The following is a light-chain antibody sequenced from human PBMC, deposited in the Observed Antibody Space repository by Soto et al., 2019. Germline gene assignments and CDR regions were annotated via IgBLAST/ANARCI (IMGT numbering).Light chain of an antibody. J-gene: IGLJ3*02. CDR3: TSYVGSNIWV. CDR2: EVS. CDR1: SSDVGGYNY. Sequence: QSALTQPASVSGSPGQSITISCTGTSSDVGGYNYVSWYQHHPGKAPKVMIYEVSKRPSGVPDRFSGSKSGNTASLTVSGLQAEDEADYYCTSYVGSNIWVFGGGTKLTVL. V-gene: IGLV2-8*01.